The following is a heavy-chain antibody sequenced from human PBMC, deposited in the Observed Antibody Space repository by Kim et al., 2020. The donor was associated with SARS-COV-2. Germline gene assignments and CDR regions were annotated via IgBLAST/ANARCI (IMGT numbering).Heavy chain of an antibody. D-gene: IGHD3-3*02. Sequence: KGRFTISRDNSKNTLYLQMNSLRAEDTAVYYCARDGNFGVVIMPGYYMDVWGKGTTVTVSS. CDR3: ARDGNFGVVIMPGYYMDV. V-gene: IGHV3-30*07. J-gene: IGHJ6*03.